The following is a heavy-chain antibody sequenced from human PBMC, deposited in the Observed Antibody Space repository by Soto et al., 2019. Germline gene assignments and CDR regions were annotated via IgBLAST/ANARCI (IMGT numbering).Heavy chain of an antibody. V-gene: IGHV3-23*01. Sequence: GGSLRLSCAASGFTFITSAMSWVRQAPGKGLEWVSGISGSRNNTFYADSVQGRFTISRDNSKSELYLQMNSLRVEDTAVYYCAKDVYGDYVSSGPFESWGQGTLVTVSS. J-gene: IGHJ4*02. D-gene: IGHD4-17*01. CDR3: AKDVYGDYVSSGPFES. CDR1: GFTFITSA. CDR2: ISGSRNNT.